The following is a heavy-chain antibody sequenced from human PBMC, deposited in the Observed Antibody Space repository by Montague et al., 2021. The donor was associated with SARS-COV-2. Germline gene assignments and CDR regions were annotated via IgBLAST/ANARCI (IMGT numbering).Heavy chain of an antibody. CDR1: GFTFSNYD. CDR2: ISTSAYTT. J-gene: IGHJ3*02. D-gene: IGHD3-16*02. CDR3: TRAYRSIVGDGLDI. Sequence: SLRLSCAASGFTFSNYDMNWVRQAPGKGPEWISYISTSAYTTSYAGSVKGRFTISRDNGKNSLYLQMNSLRVEDTAVYYCTRAYRSIVGDGLDIWGQGTKVTVSS. V-gene: IGHV3-48*03.